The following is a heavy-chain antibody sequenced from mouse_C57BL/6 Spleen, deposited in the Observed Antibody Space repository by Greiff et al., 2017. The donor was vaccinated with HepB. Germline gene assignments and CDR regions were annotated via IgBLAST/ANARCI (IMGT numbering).Heavy chain of an antibody. CDR2: IYPSDSET. CDR3: AREWYCDSGRYCDV. V-gene: IGHV1-61*01. D-gene: IGHD2-1*01. Sequence: QVQLQQPGAELVRPGSSVKLSCKASGYTFTSYWMDWVKQRPGQGLEWIGNIYPSDSETPSNQKFKDKDTLTVDKSSSTAYMQLSSLTSEDSAVYCCAREWYCDSGRYCDVGGREPTVSV. J-gene: IGHJ1*03. CDR1: GYTFTSYW.